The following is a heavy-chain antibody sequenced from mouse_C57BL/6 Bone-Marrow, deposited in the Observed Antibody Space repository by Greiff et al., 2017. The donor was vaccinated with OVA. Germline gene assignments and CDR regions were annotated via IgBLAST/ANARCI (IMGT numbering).Heavy chain of an antibody. CDR3: ARGLGRGDLDY. Sequence: QVQLQQSGAELVKPGASVKLSCKASGYTFTSYWMHWVKQRPGQGLEWIGMIHPNSGSTNYNEKFKSKATLTVDKSSSTAYMQLSSLTSEDSAVYYCARGLGRGDLDYWGQGTTLTVSS. D-gene: IGHD3-3*01. CDR2: IHPNSGST. V-gene: IGHV1-64*01. CDR1: GYTFTSYW. J-gene: IGHJ2*01.